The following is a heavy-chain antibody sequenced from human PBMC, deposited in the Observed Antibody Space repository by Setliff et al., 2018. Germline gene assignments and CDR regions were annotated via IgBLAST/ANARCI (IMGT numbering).Heavy chain of an antibody. V-gene: IGHV1-18*01. Sequence: ASVKVSCKASGYTFTSYGISWVRQAPGQGLEWMGYISAYNGHTNYDEKVQGRIAMTTDTSTNTAYMELRNLRSDDTAVYYCARDTPPRYTGYSDGWAPFDFWGQGTLVTVSS. CDR1: GYTFTSYG. CDR3: ARDTPPRYTGYSDGWAPFDF. D-gene: IGHD6-19*01. J-gene: IGHJ4*02. CDR2: ISAYNGHT.